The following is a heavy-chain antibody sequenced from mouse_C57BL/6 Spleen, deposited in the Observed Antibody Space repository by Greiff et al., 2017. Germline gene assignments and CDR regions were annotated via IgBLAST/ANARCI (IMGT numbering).Heavy chain of an antibody. D-gene: IGHD2-1*01. CDR2: IYPGDGDT. CDR1: GYAFSSSW. Sequence: VQLQESGPELVKPGASVKISCKASGYAFSSSWMNWVKQRPGKGLEWIGRIYPGDGDTNYNGKVKGKATLTADKSSSTAYRQLSSLTSEDSAVYFCARYGNPFDYWGQGTTLTVSS. CDR3: ARYGNPFDY. V-gene: IGHV1-82*01. J-gene: IGHJ2*01.